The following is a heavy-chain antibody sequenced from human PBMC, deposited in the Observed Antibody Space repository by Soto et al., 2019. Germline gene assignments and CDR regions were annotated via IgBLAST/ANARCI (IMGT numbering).Heavy chain of an antibody. D-gene: IGHD3-9*01. Sequence: GESLKISCKGSGYSFTSYWISWVRQMPGQGLGWMGRIDPSDSYTNYSPSFQGHVTISADKSSSTAYLQWSSLKASDTAMYYCGRHRQYDILNGLRYYYYGMDVWGQGTTVTVSS. J-gene: IGHJ6*02. CDR3: GRHRQYDILNGLRYYYYGMDV. CDR2: IDPSDSYT. CDR1: GYSFTSYW. V-gene: IGHV5-10-1*01.